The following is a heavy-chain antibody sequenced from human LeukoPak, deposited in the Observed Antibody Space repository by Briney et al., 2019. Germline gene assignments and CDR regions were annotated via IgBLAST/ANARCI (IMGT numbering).Heavy chain of an antibody. V-gene: IGHV4-34*01. CDR3: ASENSGYEGHFDY. J-gene: IGHJ4*02. Sequence: SETLSLTCAVYGGSFSGYYWSWIRQPPGKGLEWIGEINHSGSTNYNPSLKSRVTISVDTSKNQFPLKLSSVTAADTAVYYCASENSGYEGHFDYWGQGTLVTVSS. CDR1: GGSFSGYY. D-gene: IGHD5-12*01. CDR2: INHSGST.